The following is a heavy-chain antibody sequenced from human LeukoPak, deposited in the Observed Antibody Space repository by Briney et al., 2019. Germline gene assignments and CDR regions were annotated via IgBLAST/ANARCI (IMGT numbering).Heavy chain of an antibody. Sequence: GGSLRLSCVASGFDFNDYDFHWVRQAPGKGLEWLTIISFDGSNRYYAKSVKGRFTISRANSKNTLYLQMKSLRVDDTAVYYCAKSVEHSNYRKFHDWGQGTLVTVSS. CDR3: AKSVEHSNYRKFHD. CDR2: ISFDGSNR. V-gene: IGHV3-30*18. CDR1: GFDFNDYD. D-gene: IGHD4-11*01. J-gene: IGHJ4*02.